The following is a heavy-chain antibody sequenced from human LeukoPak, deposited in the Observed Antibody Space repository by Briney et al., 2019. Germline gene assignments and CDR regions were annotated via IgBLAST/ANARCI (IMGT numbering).Heavy chain of an antibody. D-gene: IGHD2-2*01. V-gene: IGHV4-4*07. Sequence: PSETLSLTCTVSGGSISSYYWSWIRQPAGKGLEWIGRIYTSGSTNYNPSLKSRVTMSVDTSKNQFSLKLSSVTAADTAVYYCARDPTNATPYYFDYWGQGTLVTVSS. CDR2: IYTSGST. J-gene: IGHJ4*02. CDR1: GGSISSYY. CDR3: ARDPTNATPYYFDY.